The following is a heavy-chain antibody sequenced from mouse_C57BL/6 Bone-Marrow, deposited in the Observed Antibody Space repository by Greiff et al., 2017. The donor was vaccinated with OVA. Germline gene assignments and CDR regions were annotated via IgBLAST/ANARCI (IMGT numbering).Heavy chain of an antibody. CDR3: AREVGTSSWFAY. Sequence: QVQLQQPGAELVKPGASVKMSCKASGYTFTSYWITWVKQRPGQGLEWIGDIYPGSGSTNYNEKFKSKATLTVDTSSSTAYMQLSSLTSEDSAVYYCAREVGTSSWFAYWGQGTLVTVSA. V-gene: IGHV1-55*01. J-gene: IGHJ3*01. CDR2: IYPGSGST. CDR1: GYTFTSYW. D-gene: IGHD1-1*02.